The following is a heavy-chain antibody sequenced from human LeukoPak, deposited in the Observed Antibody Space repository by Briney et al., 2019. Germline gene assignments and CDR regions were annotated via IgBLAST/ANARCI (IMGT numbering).Heavy chain of an antibody. D-gene: IGHD6-13*01. V-gene: IGHV3-48*03. CDR2: ISSSGSTI. CDR1: GFTFSSYE. J-gene: IGHJ6*03. Sequence: PGGSLRLSCAASGFTFSSYEMNWVRQAPGKGLEWVSYISSSGSTIYYADSVKGRFTISRDNAKNSLYLQMNSLRAEDTAVYYCARMLDSSSWDNFYYYYYYMDVWGKGTTVTVSS. CDR3: ARMLDSSSWDNFYYYYYYMDV.